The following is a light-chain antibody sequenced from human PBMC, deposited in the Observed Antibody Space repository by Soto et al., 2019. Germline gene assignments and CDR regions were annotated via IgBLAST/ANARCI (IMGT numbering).Light chain of an antibody. CDR1: QSVSSN. J-gene: IGKJ1*01. CDR2: GAS. Sequence: EVGMPPSPANRPGSLAEGRNLSWRASQSVSSNLAWYQQKPGQAPRLLIYGASTRATGIPARFSGSGSGTEFTLTISSLQSEDFAVYYCQQYNNWPWTFGQGTKVDIK. CDR3: QQYNNWPWT. V-gene: IGKV3-15*01.